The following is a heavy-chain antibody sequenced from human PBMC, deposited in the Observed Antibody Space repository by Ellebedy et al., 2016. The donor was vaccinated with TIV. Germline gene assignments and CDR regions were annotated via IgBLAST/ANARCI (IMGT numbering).Heavy chain of an antibody. D-gene: IGHD3-9*01. CDR2: IFSSGIT. V-gene: IGHV4-4*07. CDR1: GVSINNYY. Sequence: SETLSLTCTVSGVSINNYYWSWIRQSAGSGLEWIGRIFSSGITNYNPSLERRVAMSVDTSKNQVSLRLESVTAADTAVYFCARDVRNYFVNDYWGQGTLVTVSS. J-gene: IGHJ4*02. CDR3: ARDVRNYFVNDY.